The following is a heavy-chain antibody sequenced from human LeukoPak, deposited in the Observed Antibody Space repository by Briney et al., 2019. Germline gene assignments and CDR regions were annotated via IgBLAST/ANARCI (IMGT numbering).Heavy chain of an antibody. Sequence: SETLSLTCTVSGGSISYYYWSWIRQPPGKGLEWIGYIYYSGSTNYNPSLESRVTISVDTSKTQFSLKLSSVTAADTAVYYCARAPLADLRGGLDYWGLGTLVTVSS. CDR3: ARAPLADLRGGLDY. V-gene: IGHV4-59*01. CDR2: IYYSGST. J-gene: IGHJ4*02. CDR1: GGSISYYY. D-gene: IGHD2-15*01.